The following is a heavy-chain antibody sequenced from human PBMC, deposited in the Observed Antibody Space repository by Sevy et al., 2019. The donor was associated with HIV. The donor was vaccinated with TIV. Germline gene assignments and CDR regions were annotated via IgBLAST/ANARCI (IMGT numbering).Heavy chain of an antibody. J-gene: IGHJ4*02. Sequence: GGSLRLSCAASGFTFRSYGLHWVRQAPGKGLEWVATINQHGSDKYYVDSVKGRFTISRDNAKNSVYLQMSSLRVEDTAMYYCASDYSWGQGTLVTVSS. CDR3: ASDYS. CDR1: GFTFRSYG. CDR2: INQHGSDK. V-gene: IGHV3-7*01.